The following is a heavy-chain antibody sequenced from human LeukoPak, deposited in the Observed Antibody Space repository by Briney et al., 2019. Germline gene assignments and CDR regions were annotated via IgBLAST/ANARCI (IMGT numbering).Heavy chain of an antibody. Sequence: SETLSLTCTVSGGSISSGSYYWSWIRQPAGKGLEWIGRIYTSGSTSYNPSLKSRVTISVDTSKNQFSLKLSSVTAADTAVYYCARSRYSSSALFDYWGQGTLVTVSS. CDR1: GGSISSGSYY. D-gene: IGHD6-6*01. V-gene: IGHV4-61*02. CDR2: IYTSGST. J-gene: IGHJ4*02. CDR3: ARSRYSSSALFDY.